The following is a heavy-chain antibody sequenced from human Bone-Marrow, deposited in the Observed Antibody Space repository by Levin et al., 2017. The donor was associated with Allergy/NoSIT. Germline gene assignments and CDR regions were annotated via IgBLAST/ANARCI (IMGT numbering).Heavy chain of an antibody. V-gene: IGHV3-23*01. CDR1: GFTFSSYA. CDR3: AKGLLFYCSSTSCYDDAFDI. J-gene: IGHJ3*02. CDR2: ISGSGGST. Sequence: GESLKISCAASGFTFSSYAMSWVRQAPGKGLEWVSAISGSGGSTYYADSVKGRFTISRDNSKNTLYLQMNSLRAEDTAVYYCAKGLLFYCSSTSCYDDAFDIWGQGTMVTVSS. D-gene: IGHD2-2*01.